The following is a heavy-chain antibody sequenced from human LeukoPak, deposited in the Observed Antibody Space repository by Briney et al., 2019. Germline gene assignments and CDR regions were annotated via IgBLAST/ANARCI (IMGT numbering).Heavy chain of an antibody. CDR3: ARRLDSWSFDY. V-gene: IGHV4-38-2*01. CDR1: GYSISIGHY. J-gene: IGHJ4*02. Sequence: SETLSLTCAVSGYSISIGHYWGWIRQPPGKGLEWIGSMYHSGSTYYNPSLKSRVTISVDTSKNQFSLKLSSVTAADTAVYYCARRLDSWSFDYWGQGTLVTVSS. CDR2: MYHSGST. D-gene: IGHD3-9*01.